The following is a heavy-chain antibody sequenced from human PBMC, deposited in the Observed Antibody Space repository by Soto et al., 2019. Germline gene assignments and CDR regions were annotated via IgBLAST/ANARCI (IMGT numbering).Heavy chain of an antibody. CDR2: ISGSGGST. CDR1: GFTISSYA. D-gene: IGHD6-13*01. J-gene: IGHJ4*02. CDR3: AKGDSGYSSSWYFDY. V-gene: IGHV3-23*01. Sequence: EVQLLESGGGLVQHGGSLRLSCAASGFTISSYAMSWVRQAPGKGLEWVSAISGSGGSTYYADSVKGRFTISRDNSKNTLYLQMNSLRAEDTAVYYCAKGDSGYSSSWYFDYWGQGTLVTVSS.